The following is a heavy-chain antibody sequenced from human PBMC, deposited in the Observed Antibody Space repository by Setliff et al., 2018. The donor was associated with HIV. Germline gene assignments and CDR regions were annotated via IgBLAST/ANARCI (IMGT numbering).Heavy chain of an antibody. CDR3: ARILVAAAGTGFDP. V-gene: IGHV4-4*02. CDR1: GGSISSSNW. Sequence: PSLTCAVSGGSISSSNWWSWVRQPPGKGLEWIGEIYHSGSANYNPSLRSRVIISIDKSKNKFSLKVSSVTAADTAVYYCARILVAAAGTGFDPWGQGILVTVSS. CDR2: IYHSGSA. J-gene: IGHJ5*02. D-gene: IGHD6-13*01.